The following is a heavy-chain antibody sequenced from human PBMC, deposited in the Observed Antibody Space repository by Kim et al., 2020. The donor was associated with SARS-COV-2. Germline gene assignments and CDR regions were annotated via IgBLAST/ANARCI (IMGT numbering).Heavy chain of an antibody. D-gene: IGHD2-15*01. Sequence: GGSLRLSCAASGFTFSSYAMHWVRQAPGKGLEWVAVISYDGSNKYYADSVKGRFTISRDNSKNTLYLQMNSLGAEDTAVYYCARDPFWRYCSGGSCYSSYYYSGMDGWGQGTTVTVSS. V-gene: IGHV3-30*04. CDR1: GFTFSSYA. J-gene: IGHJ6*02. CDR3: ARDPFWRYCSGGSCYSSYYYSGMDG. CDR2: ISYDGSNK.